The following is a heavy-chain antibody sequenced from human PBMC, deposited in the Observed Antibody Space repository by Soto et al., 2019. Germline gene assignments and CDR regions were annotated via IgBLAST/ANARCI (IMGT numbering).Heavy chain of an antibody. CDR1: GGSFSGYI. V-gene: IGHV4-34*01. J-gene: IGHJ4*02. D-gene: IGHD1-26*01. CDR2: INHSGSA. Sequence: QVQLQQSGAGLLKPSETLSLTCDVYGGSFSGYIWTWIRQTPGKGLQWIGQINHSGSANYNPSLKSRVNISVHTSNSQVSLELSSVTAAHTAVDYCARGLITGSQYSGGWYYFDSWGQGTPVTVSS. CDR3: ARGLITGSQYSGGWYYFDS.